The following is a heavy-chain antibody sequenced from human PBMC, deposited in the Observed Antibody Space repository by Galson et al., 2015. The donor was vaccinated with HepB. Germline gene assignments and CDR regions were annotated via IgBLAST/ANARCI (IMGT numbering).Heavy chain of an antibody. CDR1: GFTFSSYA. Sequence: SLRLSCAASGFTFSSYAMHWVRQAPGKGLEWVAVISYDGSNKYYADSVKGRFTISRDNSKNTLYLQMNSLRAEDTAVYYCARDGRATIFGVVGPSWFDPWGQGTLVTVSS. J-gene: IGHJ5*02. CDR2: ISYDGSNK. D-gene: IGHD3-3*01. V-gene: IGHV3-30-3*01. CDR3: ARDGRATIFGVVGPSWFDP.